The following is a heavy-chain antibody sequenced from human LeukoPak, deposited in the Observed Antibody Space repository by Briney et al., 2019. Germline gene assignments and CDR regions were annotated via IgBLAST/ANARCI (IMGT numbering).Heavy chain of an antibody. J-gene: IGHJ4*02. Sequence: QPGGSLRLSCAASGFTFDDYAMHWVRQAPGKGLEWVSGISWNSGSIGYADSVKGRFTISRDNAKNSLYLQMNSLRAEDTALYYCAVVPRKGYSYGIDYWGQGTLVTVSS. CDR3: AVVPRKGYSYGIDY. CDR2: ISWNSGSI. V-gene: IGHV3-9*01. D-gene: IGHD5-18*01. CDR1: GFTFDDYA.